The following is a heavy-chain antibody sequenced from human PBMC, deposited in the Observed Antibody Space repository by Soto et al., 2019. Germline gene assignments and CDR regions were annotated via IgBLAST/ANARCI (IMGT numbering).Heavy chain of an antibody. CDR2: ISGSGGST. Sequence: EVQLLESGGGLVQPGGSLRLSCAASGFTFSNYAMSWVRQAPGEGLEWVSVISGSGGSTYYADSVKGRFTISRDNSKNTLYLQMNXLRXXXXAXYYCAKRGRGAVAFDYWGQGTLVTVSS. D-gene: IGHD6-19*01. V-gene: IGHV3-23*01. J-gene: IGHJ4*02. CDR1: GFTFSNYA. CDR3: AKRGRGAVAFDY.